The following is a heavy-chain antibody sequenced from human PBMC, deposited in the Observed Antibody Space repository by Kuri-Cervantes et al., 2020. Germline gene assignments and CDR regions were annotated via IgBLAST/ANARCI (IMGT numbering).Heavy chain of an antibody. V-gene: IGHV4-39*07. D-gene: IGHD6-13*01. CDR2: LYYSGST. J-gene: IGHJ4*02. Sequence: ESLKISCTVSGCSISSSRFYWGWNRQPPGKGPEWIGRLYYSGSTYYNPSLKSRVTISVDPSKNQFSLQLNRVTAADTAVYYCARAAAAAPVAVWGQGTMVTVSS. CDR1: GCSISSSRFY. CDR3: ARAAAAAPVAV.